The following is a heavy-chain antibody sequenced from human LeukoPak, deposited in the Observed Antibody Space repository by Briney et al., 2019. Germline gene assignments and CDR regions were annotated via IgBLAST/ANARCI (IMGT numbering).Heavy chain of an antibody. CDR2: IYYSGGT. Sequence: SETLSLTCTVSGGSISSSSYYWGWIRQPPGKGLEWIGSIYYSGGTYYNPSLKSRVTISVDTSKNQFSLKLSSVTAADTAVYYCASYSSSWSKADYWGQGTLVTVSS. J-gene: IGHJ4*02. D-gene: IGHD6-13*01. V-gene: IGHV4-39*01. CDR1: GGSISSSSYY. CDR3: ASYSSSWSKADY.